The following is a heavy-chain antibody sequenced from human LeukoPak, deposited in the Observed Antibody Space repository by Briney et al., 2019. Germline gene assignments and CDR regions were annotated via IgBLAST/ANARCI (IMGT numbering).Heavy chain of an antibody. Sequence: SGPTLLKPTQTLTLTCTFSGFSLSTSGVGVGWIRQPPGKALEWLALIYWDDDKRYSPSLKSRLTITKDTSKNQVVLTMTNMDPVDTATYYCAHRGGSSSWYYYGMDVWGQGTTVTVSS. CDR3: AHRGGSSSWYYYGMDV. CDR1: GFSLSTSGVG. CDR2: IYWDDDK. J-gene: IGHJ6*02. D-gene: IGHD6-13*01. V-gene: IGHV2-5*02.